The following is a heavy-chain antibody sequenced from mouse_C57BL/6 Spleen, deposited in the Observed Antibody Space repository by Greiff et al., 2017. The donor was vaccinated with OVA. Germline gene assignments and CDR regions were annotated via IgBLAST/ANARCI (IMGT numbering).Heavy chain of an antibody. D-gene: IGHD2-3*01. CDR3: ARSIYDGYGGFAY. CDR1: GYAFSSSW. V-gene: IGHV1-82*01. Sequence: VQLQQSGPELVKPGASVKISCKASGYAFSSSWMNWVKQRPGKGLEWIGRIYPGDGDTNYNGKFKGKATLTADKSSSTAYMQLSSLTSEDSAVYFCARSIYDGYGGFAYWGQGTLVTVSA. CDR2: IYPGDGDT. J-gene: IGHJ3*01.